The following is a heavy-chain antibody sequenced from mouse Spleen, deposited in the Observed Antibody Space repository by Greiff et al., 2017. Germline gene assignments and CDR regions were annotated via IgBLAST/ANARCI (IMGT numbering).Heavy chain of an antibody. V-gene: IGHV14-3*01. CDR3: AVSDYYGSSYRYFDV. Sequence: VQLKQSVAELVRPGASVKLSCTASGFNIKNTYMHWVKQRPEQGLEWIGRIDPANGNTKYAPKFQGKATITADTSSNTAYLQLSSLTSEDTAIYYCAVSDYYGSSYRYFDVWGAGTTVTVSS. CDR2: IDPANGNT. D-gene: IGHD1-1*01. J-gene: IGHJ1*01. CDR1: GFNIKNTY.